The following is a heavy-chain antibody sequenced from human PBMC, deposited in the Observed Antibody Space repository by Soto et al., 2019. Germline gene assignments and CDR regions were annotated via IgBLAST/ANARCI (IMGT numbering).Heavy chain of an antibody. J-gene: IGHJ4*02. D-gene: IGHD6-13*01. V-gene: IGHV3-30*18. CDR2: ISYDGSNK. CDR3: AKPGDDSSSWYGVHY. Sequence: QVQLVESGGGVVQPGRSLRLSCAASGFTFSSYCMHWVRQAPGKGLEWVAVISYDGSNKYYADSVKGRFTISRDNSKNTLYLQMNSLRAEERAGYYCAKPGDDSSSWYGVHYWGQGPLVTVSS. CDR1: GFTFSSYC.